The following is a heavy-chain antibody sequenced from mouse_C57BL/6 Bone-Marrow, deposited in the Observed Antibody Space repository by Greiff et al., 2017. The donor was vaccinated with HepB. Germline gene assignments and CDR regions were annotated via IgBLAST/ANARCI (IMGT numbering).Heavy chain of an antibody. CDR1: GYTFTSYW. V-gene: IGHV1-59*01. Sequence: QVQLQQPGAELVRPGTSVKLSCKASGYTFTSYWMHWVKQRPGQGLEWIGVIDPSDSYTNYNQKFKGKATLTVDTSSSTAYMQLSSLTSEDSAVYYCARSREDSSGYVGYWGQGTTLTVSS. J-gene: IGHJ2*01. CDR3: ARSREDSSGYVGY. CDR2: IDPSDSYT. D-gene: IGHD3-2*02.